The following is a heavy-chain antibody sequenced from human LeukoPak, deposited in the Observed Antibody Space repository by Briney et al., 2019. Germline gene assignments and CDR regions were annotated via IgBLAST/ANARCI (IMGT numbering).Heavy chain of an antibody. CDR1: GFTFSSYW. Sequence: GGSLRLSCAASGFTFSSYWMSWARQAPGKGLEWVANIKQDGSEKYYVDSVKGRFTISRDNAKNSLYLQMNSLRAEDTAVYYCARGGETYYDFWSGYYFDYWGQGTLVTVSS. CDR2: IKQDGSEK. V-gene: IGHV3-7*01. J-gene: IGHJ4*02. D-gene: IGHD3-3*01. CDR3: ARGGETYYDFWSGYYFDY.